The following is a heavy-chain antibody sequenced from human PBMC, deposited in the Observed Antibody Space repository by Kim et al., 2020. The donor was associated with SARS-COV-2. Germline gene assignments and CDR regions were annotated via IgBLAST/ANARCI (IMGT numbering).Heavy chain of an antibody. J-gene: IGHJ6*01. CDR2: ICYAGETI. Sequence: GGSLRLSCAASGFTFSNFGMHWVRQAPGKGLEWVALICYAGETIYYAYSVRRRFTICRDNSKNLLYLQISRMRAEKTAVYYSRREREGMGPDVCGDGATV. D-gene: IGHD3-16*01. CDR1: GFTFSNFG. V-gene: IGHV3-33*01. CDR3: RREREGMGPDV.